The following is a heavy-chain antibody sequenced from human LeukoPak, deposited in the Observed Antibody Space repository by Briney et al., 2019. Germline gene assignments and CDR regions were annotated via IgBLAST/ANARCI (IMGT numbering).Heavy chain of an antibody. Sequence: SETLSLTCAVSGGSVSSGAYSWGWIRQPPGKGLEWVGYIYHRGNIYFNPSLRTRLSVSLDKSNNRFSLNLTSVTAADTAVYYCARDGDTSGYYPRFFDYWGQGILVTVSS. D-gene: IGHD3-22*01. CDR2: IYHRGNI. CDR1: GGSVSSGAYS. J-gene: IGHJ4*02. CDR3: ARDGDTSGYYPRFFDY. V-gene: IGHV4-30-2*01.